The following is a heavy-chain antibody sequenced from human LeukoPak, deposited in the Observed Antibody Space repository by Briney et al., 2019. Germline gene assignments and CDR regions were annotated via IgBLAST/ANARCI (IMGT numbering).Heavy chain of an antibody. D-gene: IGHD5-24*01. CDR1: GYTFTKYY. Sequence: VASVTVSCKASGYTFTKYYIHWVRQAPGRGLEWMGLINPGGDNTNYAQNFQGRVTMTRDTSTSTVYMELSSLRSENTAIYYCARIRDGYNDAYDIWGQGTVVTVPS. V-gene: IGHV1-46*01. J-gene: IGHJ3*02. CDR3: ARIRDGYNDAYDI. CDR2: INPGGDNT.